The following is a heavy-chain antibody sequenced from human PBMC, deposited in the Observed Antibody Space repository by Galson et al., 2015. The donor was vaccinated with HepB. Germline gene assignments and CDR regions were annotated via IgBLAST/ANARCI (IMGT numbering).Heavy chain of an antibody. CDR1: GYTFTSYA. V-gene: IGHV1-3*01. J-gene: IGHJ4*02. Sequence: SVKVSCKASGYTFTSYAMHWVRQAPGQRLEWMGWINAGNGNTKYSQKFQGRVTITRDTSASTAYMELSSLRSEDTAVYYCAREADDILTGYYHFDYWGQGTLVTVSS. D-gene: IGHD3-9*01. CDR2: INAGNGNT. CDR3: AREADDILTGYYHFDY.